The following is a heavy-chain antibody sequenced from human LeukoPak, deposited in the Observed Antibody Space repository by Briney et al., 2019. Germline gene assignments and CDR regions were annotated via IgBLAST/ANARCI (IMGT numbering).Heavy chain of an antibody. V-gene: IGHV3-30*04. D-gene: IGHD3-22*01. CDR1: GFTFSNYP. CDR3: ARDGQYYYDNSGYYIY. Sequence: GGSLRLSCAASGFTFSNYPMHWVRQAPGKGLEGVALISYDENYKYYADSVKGRFTISRDNSRNTLYLQMNSLRAEDTAVYHCARDGQYYYDNSGYYIYWGQGSLVTVSS. CDR2: ISYDENYK. J-gene: IGHJ4*02.